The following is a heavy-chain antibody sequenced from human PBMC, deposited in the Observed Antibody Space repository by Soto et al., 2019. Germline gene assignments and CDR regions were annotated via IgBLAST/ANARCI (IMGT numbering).Heavy chain of an antibody. J-gene: IGHJ4*01. V-gene: IGHV4-59*12. CDR1: GASISSYY. CDR2: IYLSGSI. CDR3: ARGVLH. Sequence: SETLSLTCSVSGASISSYYYAWIRQTPGTGLEWIGYIYLSGSINYNPSLKSRVTISVDTSKNQFSLIVNSVTAADTAVYYCARGVLHWGQGTLVTVS.